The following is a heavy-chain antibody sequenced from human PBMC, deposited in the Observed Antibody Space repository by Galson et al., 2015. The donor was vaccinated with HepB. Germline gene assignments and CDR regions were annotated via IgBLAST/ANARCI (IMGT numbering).Heavy chain of an antibody. CDR3: AKGTTDSGWPDDAFDT. V-gene: IGHV3-23*01. CDR2: INDDGSTT. D-gene: IGHD6-19*01. J-gene: IGHJ3*02. Sequence: PRLSCAASGFPFTGYALTWVRQVPGRGLEWVSVINDDGSTTHYADSVKGRFTISRDNPENTVYLQMNSLRAEDTAVYYCAKGTTDSGWPDDAFDTWGQGAMVTV. CDR1: GFPFTGYA.